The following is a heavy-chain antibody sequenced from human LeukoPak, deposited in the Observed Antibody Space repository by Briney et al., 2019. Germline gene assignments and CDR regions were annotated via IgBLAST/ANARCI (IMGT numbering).Heavy chain of an antibody. CDR2: IYHSGST. J-gene: IGHJ5*02. CDR1: GYSISSGYY. CDR3: ARNGRNVAGWFDP. D-gene: IGHD1-14*01. V-gene: IGHV4-38-2*02. Sequence: TSETLSLTCTVSGYSISSGYYWGWIRQPPGKGLEWIGSIYHSGSTYYNPSLKGRVTISVDTSKNQFSLKLSSVTAADTAVYYCARNGRNVAGWFDPWGQGTLVTVSS.